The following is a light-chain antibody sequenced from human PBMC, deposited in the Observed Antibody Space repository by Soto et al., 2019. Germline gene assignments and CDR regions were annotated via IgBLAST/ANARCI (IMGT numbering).Light chain of an antibody. CDR2: DAS. CDR1: QSISSS. J-gene: IGKJ5*01. CDR3: QQRSSWIT. V-gene: IGKV3-11*01. Sequence: IVLTQSPTTLSLWPGETAVLSCRASQSISSSLSWYQQRPGQAPRLLIYDASNRAPGIPARLSGSGSGTVFPLTISSLEPEDFALYYCQQRSSWITFGQGTRLEIE.